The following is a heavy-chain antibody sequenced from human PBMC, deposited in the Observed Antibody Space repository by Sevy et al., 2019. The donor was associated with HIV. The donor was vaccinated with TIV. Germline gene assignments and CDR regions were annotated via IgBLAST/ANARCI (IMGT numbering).Heavy chain of an antibody. Sequence: ASVKVPCKVSGYTLTELSMHWVRQAPGKGLEWMGGFDPEDGETIYAQKFQGRVTMTEDTSTDTAYMELSSLRSEDTAVYYCATDLYYDSSGYYSVSGYYGMDVWGQGTTVTVSS. J-gene: IGHJ6*02. D-gene: IGHD3-22*01. CDR3: ATDLYYDSSGYYSVSGYYGMDV. V-gene: IGHV1-24*01. CDR1: GYTLTELS. CDR2: FDPEDGET.